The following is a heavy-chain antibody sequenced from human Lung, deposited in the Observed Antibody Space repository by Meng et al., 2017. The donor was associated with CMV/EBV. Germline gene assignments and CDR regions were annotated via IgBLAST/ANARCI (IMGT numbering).Heavy chain of an antibody. CDR3: ARDDTDA. J-gene: IGHJ2*01. Sequence: SCAASGFTFSRSAIHWIRQAPGKGLEWVAVISSDGDDKYYADSVKGRFTISRDNSKNRLYLQMNSLRVEDTAIYYCARDDTDAWARGTLVTVSS. CDR1: GFTFSRSA. V-gene: IGHV3-30-3*01. CDR2: ISSDGDDK.